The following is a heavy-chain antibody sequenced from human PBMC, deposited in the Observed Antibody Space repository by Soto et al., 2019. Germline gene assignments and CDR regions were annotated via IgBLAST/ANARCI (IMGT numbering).Heavy chain of an antibody. CDR2: MNSNSGNT. CDR3: ARERTVAGNDY. CDR1: GYTFTSYY. V-gene: IGHV1-8*02. D-gene: IGHD6-19*01. J-gene: IGHJ4*02. Sequence: ASVKVSCKASGYTFTSYYMHWVRQATGQGLEWMGWMNSNSGNTGYAQKFQGRVTMTRNTSISTAYMELSSLRSEDTAVYYCARERTVAGNDYWGQGTLVTVSS.